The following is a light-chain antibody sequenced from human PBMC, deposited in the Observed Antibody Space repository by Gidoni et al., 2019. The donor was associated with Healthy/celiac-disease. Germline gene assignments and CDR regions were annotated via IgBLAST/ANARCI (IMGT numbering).Light chain of an antibody. V-gene: IGLV3-19*01. CDR3: NSRDSSGNPHVV. J-gene: IGLJ2*01. CDR2: GQN. CDR1: SLRSYY. Sequence: SSELTQHPAVSVALGQTVRITCQGDSLRSYYASWYQQKPGQAPVLVIYGQNNRPSGIPDRFSGSSSGHTASLTITGAQAEDEADYYCNSRDSSGNPHVVFGGGTKLTVL.